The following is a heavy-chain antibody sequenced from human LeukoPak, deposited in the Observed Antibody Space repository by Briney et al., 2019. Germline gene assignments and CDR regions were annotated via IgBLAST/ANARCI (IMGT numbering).Heavy chain of an antibody. V-gene: IGHV4-38-2*02. Sequence: SETLSLTCTVSGYFLNSNYYWGWIRQPPGKGLEWIATISHSGSTYYNPSLKSRVTISVETSESQFSLKLSSVTAADTAVYYCARINTIMATFDYWGQGTLVTVSS. J-gene: IGHJ4*02. CDR3: ARINTIMATFDY. CDR1: GYFLNSNYY. D-gene: IGHD5-24*01. CDR2: ISHSGST.